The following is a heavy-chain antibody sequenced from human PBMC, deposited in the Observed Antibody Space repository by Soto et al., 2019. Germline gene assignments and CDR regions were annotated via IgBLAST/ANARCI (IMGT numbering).Heavy chain of an antibody. CDR3: AILDGPGGIRPGAFDI. D-gene: IGHD6-13*01. CDR1: GFTFDDYA. J-gene: IGHJ3*02. Sequence: GGSLRLSCAASGFTFDDYAMHWVRQAPGKGLEWVSGISWNSGSIGYADSVKGRFTISRDNAKNSLYLQMNSLRAEDTALYYCAILDGPGGIRPGAFDIWGQGTMVTVSS. V-gene: IGHV3-9*01. CDR2: ISWNSGSI.